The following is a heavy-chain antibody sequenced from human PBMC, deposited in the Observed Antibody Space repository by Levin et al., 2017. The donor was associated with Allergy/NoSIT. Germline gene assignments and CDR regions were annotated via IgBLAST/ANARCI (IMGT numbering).Heavy chain of an antibody. D-gene: IGHD4-17*01. CDR3: TSSYGDYALGY. CDR1: GFTFGDYA. CDR2: IRSKAYGGTT. V-gene: IGHV3-49*03. J-gene: IGHJ4*02. Sequence: GGSLRLSCTASGFTFGDYAMSWFRQAPGKGLEWVGFIRSKAYGGTTEYAASVKGRFTISRDDSKSIAYLQMNSLKTEDTAVYYCTSSYGDYALGYWGQGTLVTVSS.